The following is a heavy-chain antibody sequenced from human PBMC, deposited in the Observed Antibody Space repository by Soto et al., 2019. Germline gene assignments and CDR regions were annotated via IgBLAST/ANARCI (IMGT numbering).Heavy chain of an antibody. V-gene: IGHV1-69*01. J-gene: IGHJ4*02. CDR3: ARGRDTYYYDSSGYYYLYFDY. CDR1: GGTFSSYA. CDR2: IIPIFGTA. D-gene: IGHD3-22*01. Sequence: QVQLVQSGAEVKKPGSSVKVSCKASGGTFSSYAISWVRQAPGQGLEWMGGIIPIFGTANYAQKFQGRVTITADESTSTAYMELSSLRSEDTAVYYCARGRDTYYYDSSGYYYLYFDYWGQGTLVTVSS.